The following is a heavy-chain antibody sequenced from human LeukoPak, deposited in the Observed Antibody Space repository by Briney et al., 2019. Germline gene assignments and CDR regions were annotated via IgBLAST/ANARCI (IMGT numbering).Heavy chain of an antibody. CDR3: AKCSASYYNDAFDI. CDR2: IRGGGAVT. CDR1: GFTFDNYA. D-gene: IGHD3-10*02. V-gene: IGHV3-23*01. J-gene: IGHJ3*02. Sequence: PGGSLRLSCAASGFTFDNYAMNWVRQAPGKRLEWLSYIRGGGAVTRYSDSVKGRFTISRDNSKNTLYLQMNHLRAEDTAIYYCAKCSASYYNDAFDIWGRGTMVTVSS.